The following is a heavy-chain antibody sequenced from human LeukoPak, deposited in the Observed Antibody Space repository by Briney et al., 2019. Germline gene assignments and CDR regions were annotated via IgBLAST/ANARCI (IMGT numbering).Heavy chain of an antibody. CDR1: GGSISSYY. D-gene: IGHD3-10*01. Sequence: SETLSLTCTVSGGSISSYYWSWIRQPPGKGLEWIGYIYYSGSTNYNPSLKSRVTISVDTSKNPFSLKLSSVTAADTAVYYCARGVSLLWFGDVRWFDPWGQGTLVTVPS. CDR3: ARGVSLLWFGDVRWFDP. CDR2: IYYSGST. J-gene: IGHJ5*02. V-gene: IGHV4-59*01.